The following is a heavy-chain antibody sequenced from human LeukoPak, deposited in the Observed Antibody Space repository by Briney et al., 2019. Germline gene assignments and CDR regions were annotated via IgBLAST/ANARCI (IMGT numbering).Heavy chain of an antibody. D-gene: IGHD2-15*01. CDR2: IYYSGST. Sequence: SETLSLTCTVSGGSISSYYWSWIRQPPGKGLEWIGYIYYSGSTNYNPSLKSRVTISVDTSKNQFSLKLSSVTAADTAVYYCARTPGYCSGSSCRRNIGYYYYYMDVWGKGPRSPSP. J-gene: IGHJ6*03. V-gene: IGHV4-59*01. CDR1: GGSISSYY. CDR3: ARTPGYCSGSSCRRNIGYYYYYMDV.